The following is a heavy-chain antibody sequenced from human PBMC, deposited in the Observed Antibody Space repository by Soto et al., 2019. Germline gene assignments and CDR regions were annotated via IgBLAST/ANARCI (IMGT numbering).Heavy chain of an antibody. CDR2: MNPNSGNT. D-gene: IGHD4-17*01. V-gene: IGHV1-8*01. J-gene: IGHJ4*02. CDR1: GYTFSNCD. CDR3: ARSDYGDFRY. Sequence: ASVKVSCKASGYTFSNCDINWVRQASGQGLEWLGWMNPNSGNTGYAQKFQGRVTMTRDTSISTAYMELSSLTSEDTALYYCARSDYGDFRYWGPGTLVTVSS.